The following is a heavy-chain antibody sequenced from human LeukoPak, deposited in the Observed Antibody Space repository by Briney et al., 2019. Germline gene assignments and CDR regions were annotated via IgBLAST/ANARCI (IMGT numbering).Heavy chain of an antibody. D-gene: IGHD3-10*01. V-gene: IGHV4-30-4*08. Sequence: SQTLSLTCTVSGGSISSGDYYWSWIRQPPGKGLEWIGYIYYSGSTYYNPSLKSRVTMSVDTSKNQFSLKLSSVTAADTAVYYCARHGNGATMVRGVDRVDYWGQGTLVTVSS. CDR1: GGSISSGDYY. CDR3: ARHGNGATMVRGVDRVDY. J-gene: IGHJ4*02. CDR2: IYYSGST.